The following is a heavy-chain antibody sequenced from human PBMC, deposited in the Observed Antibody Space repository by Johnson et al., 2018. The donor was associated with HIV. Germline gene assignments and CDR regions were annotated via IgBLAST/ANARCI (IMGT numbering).Heavy chain of an antibody. CDR1: GFTFSDYY. CDR3: ARDRGGVAAAKGDHDAFDI. J-gene: IGHJ3*02. Sequence: QVQLVESGGGLVKPGGSLRLSCAASGFTFSDYYMTWIRQAPGKGLEWISYISWSGRTIYYADSVKGRFTISRDNAKNSLYMQMNSLRAEDTAVYYCARDRGGVAAAKGDHDAFDIWGQGTMVTVSS. D-gene: IGHD6-13*01. V-gene: IGHV3-11*04. CDR2: ISWSGRTI.